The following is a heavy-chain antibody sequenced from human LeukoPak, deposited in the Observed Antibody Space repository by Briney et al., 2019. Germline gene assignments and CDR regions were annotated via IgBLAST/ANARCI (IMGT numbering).Heavy chain of an antibody. V-gene: IGHV1-24*01. D-gene: IGHD2-21*01. Sequence: ASVKVSCKVSRYTLTELSMHWVRQAPGKGLDWMGGFDPEDGETIYAQKFQGRVTMIEDTSTDTAYMELSSLRSEDTAVYYCATDLSFLGFPGYWGQGTLVTVSS. J-gene: IGHJ4*02. CDR2: FDPEDGET. CDR1: RYTLTELS. CDR3: ATDLSFLGFPGY.